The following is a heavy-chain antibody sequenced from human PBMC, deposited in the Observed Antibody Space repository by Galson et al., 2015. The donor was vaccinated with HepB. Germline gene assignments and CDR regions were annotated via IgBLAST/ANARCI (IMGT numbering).Heavy chain of an antibody. CDR3: ARVRGSSSWYGYFDY. CDR2: IWYDGSNK. V-gene: IGHV3-33*01. Sequence: SLRLSCAASGFTFSSYGMHWVRQAPGKGLEWVAVIWYDGSNKYYADSVKGRFTISRDNSKNTLYLQMNSLRAEDTAVYYCARVRGSSSWYGYFDYWGQGTLVTVSS. J-gene: IGHJ4*02. D-gene: IGHD6-13*01. CDR1: GFTFSSYG.